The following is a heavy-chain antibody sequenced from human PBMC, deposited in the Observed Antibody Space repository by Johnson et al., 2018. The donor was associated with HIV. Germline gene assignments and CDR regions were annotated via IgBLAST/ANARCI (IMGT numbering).Heavy chain of an antibody. CDR3: ARDIMADTALDPGFAFDI. V-gene: IGHV3-30*04. CDR1: GFTFSSYA. D-gene: IGHD3-16*01. J-gene: IGHJ3*02. Sequence: QVQLVESGGGVVQPGRSLRLSCAASGFTFSSYAMHWVRQAPGKGLEWVALISYDGSNKYYADSVKGRFTFSRDHSKNTLYLQMNSLRAEDTAVYYCARDIMADTALDPGFAFDIWGQGTMVTVSS. CDR2: ISYDGSNK.